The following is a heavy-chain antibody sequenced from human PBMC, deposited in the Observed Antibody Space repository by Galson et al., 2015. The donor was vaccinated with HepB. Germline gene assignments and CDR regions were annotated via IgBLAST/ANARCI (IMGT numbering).Heavy chain of an antibody. Sequence: SVKVSCKASGYTFTSYAMNWVRQAPGQGLEWMGWINTNTGNPTYAQGFTGRFVFSLDTSVSTAYLQISSLKAGDTAVYYCARVGGEVVAATINWFDPWGQGTLVTVSS. CDR2: INTNTGNP. V-gene: IGHV7-4-1*02. CDR1: GYTFTSYA. J-gene: IGHJ5*02. D-gene: IGHD2-15*01. CDR3: ARVGGEVVAATINWFDP.